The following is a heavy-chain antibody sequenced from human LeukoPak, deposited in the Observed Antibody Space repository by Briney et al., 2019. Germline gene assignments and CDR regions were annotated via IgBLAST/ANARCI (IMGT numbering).Heavy chain of an antibody. J-gene: IGHJ4*02. CDR2: INPNSGGT. CDR3: ASSEYGDYSYYFDY. D-gene: IGHD4-17*01. V-gene: IGHV1-2*02. CDR1: GYTFTGYY. Sequence: ASVKVSCKASGYTFTGYYMHWVRQAPGQGLEWMGSINPNSGGTNYAQKFQGRVTMTRDTSISTAYMELSRLRSDDTAVYYCASSEYGDYSYYFDYWGQGTLVTVSS.